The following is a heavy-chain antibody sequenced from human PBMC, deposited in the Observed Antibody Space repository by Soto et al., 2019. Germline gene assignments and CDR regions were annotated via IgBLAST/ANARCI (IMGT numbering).Heavy chain of an antibody. J-gene: IGHJ5*01. Sequence: VASVKVSCKASGYIFTNHYIHWVRQAPGQGLEWMGIINPSGGSTNYLQKFQGRITMTRDTSTSTVYMELSSLRSEDTAVYFCARADYYDSSGFYYDCWG. V-gene: IGHV1-46*01. CDR2: INPSGGST. D-gene: IGHD3-22*01. CDR1: GYIFTNHY. CDR3: ARADYYDSSGFYYDC.